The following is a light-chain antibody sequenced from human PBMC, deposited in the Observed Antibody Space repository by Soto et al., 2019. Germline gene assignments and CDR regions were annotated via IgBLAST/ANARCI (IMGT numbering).Light chain of an antibody. CDR3: QKYNSAPRT. J-gene: IGKJ1*01. V-gene: IGKV1-27*01. Sequence: DIQMTQSPSSLSASVGDRVTITCRASQGISHYLAWYQQRPGQVPKLLIHDANILQSGVPSRFSGSGSGTDFTLTISSLQPEDVATYYCQKYNSAPRTFGQRTKVDIK. CDR1: QGISHY. CDR2: DAN.